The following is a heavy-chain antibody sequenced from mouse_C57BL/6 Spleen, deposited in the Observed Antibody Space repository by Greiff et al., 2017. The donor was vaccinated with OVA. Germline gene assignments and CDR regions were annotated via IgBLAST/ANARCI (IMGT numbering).Heavy chain of an antibody. CDR3: ARDGNHPPTIVTYYYAMDY. CDR1: GFTFSSYA. Sequence: EVKLVESGGGLAKPGGSLKLSCAASGFTFSSYAMSWVRQTPEKRLEWVATISDGGSYTYYPDNVKGRFTISRDNAKNNLYLQMSHLKSEDTAMYYCARDGNHPPTIVTYYYAMDYWGQGTSVTVSS. V-gene: IGHV5-4*01. J-gene: IGHJ4*01. D-gene: IGHD2-5*01. CDR2: ISDGGSYT.